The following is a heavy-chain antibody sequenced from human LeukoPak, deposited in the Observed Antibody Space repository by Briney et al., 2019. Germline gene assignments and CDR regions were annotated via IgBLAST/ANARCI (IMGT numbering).Heavy chain of an antibody. J-gene: IGHJ4*02. D-gene: IGHD3-9*01. CDR3: ARHSDYDILTGPNDY. CDR2: ISSSGSTI. V-gene: IGHV3-11*04. CDR1: GGSFSGYY. Sequence: LSLTCAVYGGSFSGYYWSWIRQPPGKGLEWVSYISSSGSTIYYADSVKGRFTISRDNAKKSLYLQMNSLTAEDTAVYYCARHSDYDILTGPNDYWGQGTLVTVSS.